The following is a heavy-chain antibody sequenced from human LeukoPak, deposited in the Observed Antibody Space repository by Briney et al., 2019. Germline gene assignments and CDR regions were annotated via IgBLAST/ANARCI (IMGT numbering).Heavy chain of an antibody. J-gene: IGHJ4*02. CDR1: GFTFSSYS. Sequence: PGGSLRLSSAASGFTFSSYSMNWVRQAPGKGLEWVSSISSSSSYIYYADSLKGRFTISRDNAKNSLYLQMNSLRAEDTAVYYCTRDSYSSGRSFDYWGQGTLVTVSS. CDR2: ISSSSSYI. D-gene: IGHD6-19*01. CDR3: TRDSYSSGRSFDY. V-gene: IGHV3-21*01.